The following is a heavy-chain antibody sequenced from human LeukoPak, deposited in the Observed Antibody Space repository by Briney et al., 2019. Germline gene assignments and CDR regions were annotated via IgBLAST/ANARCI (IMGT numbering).Heavy chain of an antibody. CDR2: IIPIFGTA. J-gene: IGHJ4*02. D-gene: IGHD3-10*01. CDR1: GGTFSSYA. CDR3: AREQMLRGIITHEYYFDY. V-gene: IGHV1-69*01. Sequence: ASVKVSCKASGGTFSSYAISWVRQAPGQGLEWMGGIIPIFGTANYAQKFQGRVTITADESTSTAYMELRSLRSDDTAVYYCAREQMLRGIITHEYYFDYWGQGTLVTLSS.